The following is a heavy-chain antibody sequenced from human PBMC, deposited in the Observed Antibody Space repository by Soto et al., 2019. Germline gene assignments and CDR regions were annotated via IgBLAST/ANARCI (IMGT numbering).Heavy chain of an antibody. CDR2: IHYSGST. J-gene: IGHJ5*02. Sequence: WTWIRQPPGKGLEGIGYIHYSGSTNYNPSLKSRVTISVDTSKNQFSLKLRSVTAADTAMYHCARGGVAARKGRWFDPWGQGAPVTVSS. V-gene: IGHV4-59*01. CDR3: ARGGVAARKGRWFDP. D-gene: IGHD6-6*01.